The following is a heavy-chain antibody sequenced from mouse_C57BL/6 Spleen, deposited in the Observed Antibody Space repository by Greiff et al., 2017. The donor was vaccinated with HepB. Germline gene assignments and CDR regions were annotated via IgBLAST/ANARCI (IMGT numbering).Heavy chain of an antibody. CDR2: IRNKANGYTT. CDR3: ARFIYYYGSGYFDV. D-gene: IGHD1-1*01. Sequence: EVQLVESGGGLVQPGGSLSLSCAASGFTFTDYYMSWVRQPPGKALEWLGFIRNKANGYTTEYSASAKGRFTISRDNSQSILYLQMNALRAEDSATYYCARFIYYYGSGYFDVWGTGTTVTVSS. J-gene: IGHJ1*03. CDR1: GFTFTDYY. V-gene: IGHV7-3*01.